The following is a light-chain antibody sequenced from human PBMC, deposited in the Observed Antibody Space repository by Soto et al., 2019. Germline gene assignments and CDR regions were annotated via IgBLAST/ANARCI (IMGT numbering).Light chain of an antibody. CDR3: CSYAGSSTYV. J-gene: IGLJ1*01. V-gene: IGLV2-23*02. CDR1: SSDVGSYNL. CDR2: EVS. Sequence: QSALTQPASVSGSPGQSITISCTGTSSDVGSYNLVSWYQQHPGKAPKVMIYEVSKRPSGVSNRFSGSKSGNTASLTISGLQAEDEADYYCCSYAGSSTYVFGTGTKATVL.